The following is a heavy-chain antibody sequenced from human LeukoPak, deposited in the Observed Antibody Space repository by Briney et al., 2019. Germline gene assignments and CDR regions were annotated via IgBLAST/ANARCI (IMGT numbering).Heavy chain of an antibody. J-gene: IGHJ4*02. Sequence: PGGSLRLSCAAYGFTFSSYAMSWVRQAPGKGLEWVSTITGSSRSTYYADSVRGRFTISRDNSKNTLYLQMNSLTAEDTAVYYCAKDTPPTAYSPGWSGNSFDSWGQGTLVTVSS. D-gene: IGHD6-19*01. CDR2: ITGSSRST. V-gene: IGHV3-23*01. CDR3: AKDTPPTAYSPGWSGNSFDS. CDR1: GFTFSSYA.